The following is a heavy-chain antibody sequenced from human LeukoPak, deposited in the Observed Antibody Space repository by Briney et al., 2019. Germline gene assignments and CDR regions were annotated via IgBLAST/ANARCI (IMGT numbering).Heavy chain of an antibody. CDR2: ISWNSGSI. CDR3: AGGPYYYYYMDV. D-gene: IGHD3-10*01. V-gene: IGHV3-9*01. J-gene: IGHJ6*03. Sequence: PGGSLRLSCAASGFTFDDYAMHWVRQAPGKGLEWVPGISWNSGSIGYADSVKGRFTISRDNAKNSLYLQMNSLRAEDTALYYCAGGPYYYYYMDVWGKGTTVTVSS. CDR1: GFTFDDYA.